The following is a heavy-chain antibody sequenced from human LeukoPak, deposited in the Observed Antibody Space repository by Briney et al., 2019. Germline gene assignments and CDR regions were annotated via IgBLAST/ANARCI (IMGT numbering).Heavy chain of an antibody. J-gene: IGHJ4*02. V-gene: IGHV3-21*01. D-gene: IGHD2-2*01. CDR1: GFTFSSYS. CDR3: ARRQPLGCSGTSCYAGPVDY. CDR2: ISGTSTYI. Sequence: GGSLRLSCAASGFTFSSYSMNWVRQAPGKGLEWVSSISGTSTYIYYADSVKGRFTISRDNGKNSLYLQMNSLRAEDTAVYYCARRQPLGCSGTSCYAGPVDYWGQGTLVTVSS.